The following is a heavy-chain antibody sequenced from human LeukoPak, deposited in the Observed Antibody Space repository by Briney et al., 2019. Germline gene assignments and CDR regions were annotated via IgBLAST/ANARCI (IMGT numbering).Heavy chain of an antibody. V-gene: IGHV3-53*04. J-gene: IGHJ6*02. D-gene: IGHD2/OR15-2a*01. CDR2: IYGGGST. Sequence: GGSLRLSCAASGFTFSDYYMNCVRQAPGKGLDWDSVIYGGGSTYSADFVKGLFTLSRHNSENTLYLKMNRLRDEDTAVYYGAIVFFYAHYSYGMDVWGQGTTVSVFS. CDR1: GFTFSDYY. CDR3: AIVFFYAHYSYGMDV.